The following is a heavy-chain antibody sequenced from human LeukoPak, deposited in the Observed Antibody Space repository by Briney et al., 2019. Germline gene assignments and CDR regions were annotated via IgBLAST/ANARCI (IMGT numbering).Heavy chain of an antibody. V-gene: IGHV3-21*01. J-gene: IGHJ4*02. CDR3: ARDRGSGWHTFDY. D-gene: IGHD6-19*01. CDR1: GFTFSSYY. Sequence: GGSLRLSCAASGFTFSSYYMSWVRQAPGKGLEWVSSISSSSTYMFYADSVRGRFTISRDNAKNSLYPQMNSLRAEDTAVYYCARDRGSGWHTFDYWGQGTLVTVSS. CDR2: ISSSSTYM.